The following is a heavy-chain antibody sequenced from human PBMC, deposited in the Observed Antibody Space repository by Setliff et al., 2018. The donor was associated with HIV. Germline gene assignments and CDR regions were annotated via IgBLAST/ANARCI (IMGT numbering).Heavy chain of an antibody. Sequence: ASVKVSCKTSGYTFTGYHMHWVRQAPGQGLEWMGWINPNSGGTIYAQKFQDRVTMTRDTSSSTAYMELSRLRSDDTAVYYCATGRDSSGYYFLSDYWGRGTLVTVSS. J-gene: IGHJ4*02. CDR1: GYTFTGYH. CDR2: INPNSGGT. D-gene: IGHD3-22*01. V-gene: IGHV1-2*02. CDR3: ATGRDSSGYYFLSDY.